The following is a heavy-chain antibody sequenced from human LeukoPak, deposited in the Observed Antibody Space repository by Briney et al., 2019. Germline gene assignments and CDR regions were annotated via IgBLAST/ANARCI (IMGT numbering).Heavy chain of an antibody. D-gene: IGHD1-26*01. V-gene: IGHV6-1*01. Sequence: SQTLSLPCAISGDSVSSNSAAWNWIRQSPPRSLEWVGRTYYRSKWYNDYAVSVKSRVTINPDTSKNQFSLQLNSVTPEDTAVYYCARERAGFDPWGQGTLVTVSS. J-gene: IGHJ5*02. CDR1: GDSVSSNSAA. CDR2: TYYRSKWYN. CDR3: ARERAGFDP.